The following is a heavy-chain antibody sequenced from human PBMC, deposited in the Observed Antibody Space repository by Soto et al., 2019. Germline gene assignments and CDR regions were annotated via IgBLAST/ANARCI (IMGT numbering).Heavy chain of an antibody. CDR2: ISAYNGNT. J-gene: IGHJ4*02. CDR1: GYTFTSYG. Sequence: ASVKVSCKASGYTFTSYGISWVRQAPGQGLEWMGWISAYNGNTNYAQRLQGRVTMTTDTSTSTAYMELRSLRSDDTAVYYCAIDQGVVVPAAALSWGQGTRVTVSS. D-gene: IGHD2-2*01. CDR3: AIDQGVVVPAAALS. V-gene: IGHV1-18*01.